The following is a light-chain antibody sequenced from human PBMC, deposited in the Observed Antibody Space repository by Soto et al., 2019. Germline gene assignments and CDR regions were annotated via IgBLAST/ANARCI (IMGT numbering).Light chain of an antibody. Sequence: DVVMTQSPLSLPVTPGEPASISCRSSQSLLHSNGYNYLDWYLQKPGQSRQLLIYLGSNQAAGVPDRVSDSGSDKHFTLKISRVEAEDVGVYYCRQALQTPWTFGQGTKVEIK. CDR3: RQALQTPWT. J-gene: IGKJ1*01. CDR1: QSLLHSNGYNY. CDR2: LGS. V-gene: IGKV2-28*01.